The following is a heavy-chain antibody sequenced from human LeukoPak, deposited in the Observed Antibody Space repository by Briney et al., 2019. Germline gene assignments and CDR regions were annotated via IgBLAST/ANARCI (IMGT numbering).Heavy chain of an antibody. V-gene: IGHV4-31*03. Sequence: SETLSLTCTVSGGSISSGGYYWSWIRQHPGKGLEWIGYIYYSGSTHYNPSLKSRVTISVDTSKNQFSLKLSSVTAADTAVYYCARVALGGDSPFWGQGTLVTVSS. CDR3: ARVALGGDSPF. D-gene: IGHD4-17*01. J-gene: IGHJ4*02. CDR2: IYYSGST. CDR1: GGSISSGGYY.